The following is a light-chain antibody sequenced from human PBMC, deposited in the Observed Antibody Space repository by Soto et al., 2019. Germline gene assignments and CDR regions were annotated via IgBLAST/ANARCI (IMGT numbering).Light chain of an antibody. CDR1: GSSIGTNT. CDR2: GDN. J-gene: IGLJ2*01. CDR3: AAWDGSLNNVL. Sequence: QSVLTQPPSASGTPGQRVTISCSGSGSSIGTNTVNWYRQLPGTAPKLLIYGDNQRPSGVPDRFAGSKSGTSASLAISGLQSDDEADYYCAAWDGSLNNVLFGGGTKLTVL. V-gene: IGLV1-44*01.